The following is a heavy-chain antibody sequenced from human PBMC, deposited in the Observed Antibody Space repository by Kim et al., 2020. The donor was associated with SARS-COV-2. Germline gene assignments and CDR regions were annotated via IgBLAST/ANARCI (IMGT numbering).Heavy chain of an antibody. V-gene: IGHV3-15*01. D-gene: IGHD6-6*01. J-gene: IGHJ4*02. CDR3: TTDRGITARPIFDS. Sequence: DAPVKGRFTISRDDSKNTLYLQMNSLKTEDTAVYYCTTDRGITARPIFDSWVQGILVTVSS.